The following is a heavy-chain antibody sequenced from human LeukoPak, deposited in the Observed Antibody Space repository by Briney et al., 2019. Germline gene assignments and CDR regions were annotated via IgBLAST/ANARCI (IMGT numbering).Heavy chain of an antibody. CDR2: INSDGSTT. V-gene: IGHV3-74*01. Sequence: PGGSLRLSCAASGFTFSSYWMHWVRQALGKGLVWVSRINSDGSTTTYADSVKGRFTISRDNAKNTLYLQMNSLRADDTAVYYCARGPFYDYGLDVWGQGTTVTVSS. J-gene: IGHJ6*02. CDR3: ARGPFYDYGLDV. CDR1: GFTFSSYW.